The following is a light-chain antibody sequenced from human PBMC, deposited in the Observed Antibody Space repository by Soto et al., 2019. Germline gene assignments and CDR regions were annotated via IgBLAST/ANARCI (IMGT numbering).Light chain of an antibody. CDR2: DVS. Sequence: QSALTQPASVSGSPGQSITISCTGTSSDVGGYNYVSWYKHHSGKAPKLMIYDVSYRPSGVSNRFSGLKSGNTASLSISGLQAEDEGDYYCSSYTTSNTVVFGGGTKVTVL. CDR3: SSYTTSNTVV. J-gene: IGLJ2*01. V-gene: IGLV2-14*03. CDR1: SSDVGGYNY.